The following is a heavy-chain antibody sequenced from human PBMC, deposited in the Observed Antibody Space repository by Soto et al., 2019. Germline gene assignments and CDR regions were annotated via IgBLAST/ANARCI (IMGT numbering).Heavy chain of an antibody. CDR1: GGSLSGYY. D-gene: IGHD1-26*01. J-gene: IGHJ4*02. V-gene: IGHV4-59*01. CDR3: ARESPGAGHFDY. Sequence: SETLSLTCTVTGGSLSGYYWMWIRQPPGKGLEWMGYIYYSGGTNYNPSLQSRVTMSVDTSKNQFSLKLSSVTAADTAVYYCARESPGAGHFDYWGQGTLVTVS. CDR2: IYYSGGT.